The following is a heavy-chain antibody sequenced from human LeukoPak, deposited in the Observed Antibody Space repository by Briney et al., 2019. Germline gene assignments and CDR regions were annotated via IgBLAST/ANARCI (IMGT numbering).Heavy chain of an antibody. J-gene: IGHJ4*02. D-gene: IGHD3-16*01. Sequence: GGSLTLSCAASGFTFSSYAMSWVRQAPGKGLVWVSRINSDGSSTANADSVKGRFTISRDNAKNTLYLQMNSLRAEDTAVYYCAGERPDMIGDGGQATLVTVSS. CDR2: INSDGSST. V-gene: IGHV3-74*01. CDR1: GFTFSSYA. CDR3: AGERPDMIGD.